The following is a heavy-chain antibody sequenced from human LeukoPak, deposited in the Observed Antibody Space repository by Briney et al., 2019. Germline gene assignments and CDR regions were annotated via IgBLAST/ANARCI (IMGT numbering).Heavy chain of an antibody. CDR2: IYSSGST. D-gene: IGHD6-13*01. CDR3: ARQWAGAGLCDY. CDR1: GGSISSYY. J-gene: IGHJ4*02. V-gene: IGHV4-59*08. Sequence: PSETLSLTCTLSGGSISSYYWSWIRQPPGKGLEWIGNIYSSGSTNYHPSLNSQVTISEDTSKNQFSLELSSGTAADTGVYYCARQWAGAGLCDYWGQGTLVTVSP.